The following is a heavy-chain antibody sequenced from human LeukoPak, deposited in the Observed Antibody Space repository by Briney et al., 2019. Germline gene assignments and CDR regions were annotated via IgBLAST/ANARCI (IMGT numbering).Heavy chain of an antibody. V-gene: IGHV3-23*01. J-gene: IGHJ6*02. CDR2: VRATSGIT. Sequence: GGSLRLSCAASGFSFTDYAMSWVRQAPGKGLEWVSDVRATSGITYYADSVKGRFTISRDNSKKMLYLQMNSLRADDTALYYCARDSDFYDSLTFYGMDVWGQGTTVIVSS. CDR1: GFSFTDYA. CDR3: ARDSDFYDSLTFYGMDV. D-gene: IGHD3-3*01.